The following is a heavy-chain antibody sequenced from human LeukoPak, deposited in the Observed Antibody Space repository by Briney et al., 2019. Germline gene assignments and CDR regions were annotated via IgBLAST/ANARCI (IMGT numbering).Heavy chain of an antibody. D-gene: IGHD6-13*01. CDR3: AKVGVGQQLVRGYFDY. V-gene: IGHV3-30*18. J-gene: IGHJ4*02. CDR2: ISYDGSNQ. CDR1: GFTFSSYG. Sequence: GGSLRLSCAASGFTFSSYGIHWVRQAPGKGLESVAVISYDGSNQYYAESVKGRFTISTDNSKNTLYLQMNSLRAEDTAVYYCAKVGVGQQLVRGYFDYWGQGTLVTVSS.